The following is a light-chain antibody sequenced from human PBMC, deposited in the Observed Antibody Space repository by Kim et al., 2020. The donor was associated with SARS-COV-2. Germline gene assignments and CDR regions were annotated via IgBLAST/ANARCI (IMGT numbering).Light chain of an antibody. Sequence: PGQTVIISCTGSDSNIGAGFDVHWYQQLPGTAPKLLIYDDHNRPSGVPDRFSGSRSGTSASLTITGLQAEDEADYYCLSHDSSSTLFGGGTKVTVL. CDR1: DSNIGAGFD. V-gene: IGLV1-40*01. CDR2: DDH. J-gene: IGLJ6*01. CDR3: LSHDSSSTL.